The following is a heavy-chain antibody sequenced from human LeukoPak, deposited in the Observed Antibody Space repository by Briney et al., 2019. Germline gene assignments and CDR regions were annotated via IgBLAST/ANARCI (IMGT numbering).Heavy chain of an antibody. Sequence: SETLSLTCTVSGDSLFIYFWSWIRAPPGGGLECIGSVHYSGSTNYTPSLRSRVTISVDTPKNQFSLRLTSVTAADAAVYYCTRGQRGYFRAVDRWGLGTLVTVSS. D-gene: IGHD1-26*01. J-gene: IGHJ5*02. V-gene: IGHV4-59*01. CDR2: VHYSGST. CDR1: GDSLFIYF. CDR3: TRGQRGYFRAVDR.